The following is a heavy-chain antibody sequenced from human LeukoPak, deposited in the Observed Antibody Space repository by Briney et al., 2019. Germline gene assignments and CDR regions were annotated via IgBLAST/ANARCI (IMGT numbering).Heavy chain of an antibody. V-gene: IGHV3-30*02. CDR3: AKDVSDGYNPNFDY. CDR2: IRYDGSNK. CDR1: GFTFSSYG. D-gene: IGHD5-24*01. J-gene: IGHJ4*02. Sequence: PGGSLRLSCAASGFTFSSYGMHWVHQAPGTGLEWVAFIRYDGSNKYYADSVKGRFTISRDNSKNTLYLQMNSLRAEDTAVYYCAKDVSDGYNPNFDYWGQGTLVTVSS.